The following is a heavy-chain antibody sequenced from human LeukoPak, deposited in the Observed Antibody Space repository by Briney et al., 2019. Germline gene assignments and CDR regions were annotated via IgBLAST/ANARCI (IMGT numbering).Heavy chain of an antibody. CDR3: ARAITFHVDAFDI. J-gene: IGHJ3*02. CDR1: GFTFSDYY. V-gene: IGHV3-11*01. D-gene: IGHD3-16*01. CDR2: ISSSGSTI. Sequence: GGSLRLSCAASGFTFSDYYMSWIRRAPGKGLEWVSYISSSGSTIYYADSVKGRFTISRDNAKNSLYLQMNSLRAEDTAVYYCARAITFHVDAFDIWGQGTMVTVSS.